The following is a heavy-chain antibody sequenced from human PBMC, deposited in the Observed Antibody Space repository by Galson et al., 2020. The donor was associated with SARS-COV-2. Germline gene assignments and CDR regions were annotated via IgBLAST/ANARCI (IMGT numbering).Heavy chain of an antibody. J-gene: IGHJ4*02. Sequence: GESLKISCAASGFTFSSYAMSWVRQAPGKGLEWVSAISGSGGSTYYADSVKGRFTISRDNSKNTLYLQMNSLRAEDTAVYYCAKLKPRGSGSPLDYWGQGTLVTVSS. CDR3: AKLKPRGSGSPLDY. D-gene: IGHD1-26*01. CDR1: GFTFSSYA. CDR2: ISGSGGST. V-gene: IGHV3-23*01.